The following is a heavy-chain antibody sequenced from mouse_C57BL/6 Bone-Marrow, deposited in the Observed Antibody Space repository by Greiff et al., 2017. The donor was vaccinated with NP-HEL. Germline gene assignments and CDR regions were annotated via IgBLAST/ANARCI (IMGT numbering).Heavy chain of an antibody. CDR2: IDPSDSYT. CDR3: GYYGSSYDDWYFDV. V-gene: IGHV1-69*01. CDR1: GYTFTSYW. D-gene: IGHD1-1*01. Sequence: VQLQQPGAELVMPGASVKLSCKASGYTFTSYWMHWVKQRPGQGLEWIGEIDPSDSYTNYNQKFKGKSTLTVDKSSSTAYMQLSSLTSEDSAVYYFGYYGSSYDDWYFDVWGTGTTVTVSS. J-gene: IGHJ1*03.